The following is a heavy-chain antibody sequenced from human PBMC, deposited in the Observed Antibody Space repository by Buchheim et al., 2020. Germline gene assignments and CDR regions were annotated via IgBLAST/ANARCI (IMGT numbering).Heavy chain of an antibody. D-gene: IGHD4-23*01. J-gene: IGHJ4*02. Sequence: EVQLVESGGGLVQPGGSLRLSCAASGFTFSSYEMNWVRQAPGKGLEWVAYTSSSGGTVHYADSVKGRFTISRDHARNSVYLPMNSLGVEDTAVYYCARETPDTHDYWGQGTL. CDR1: GFTFSSYE. CDR3: ARETPDTHDY. CDR2: TSSSGGTV. V-gene: IGHV3-48*03.